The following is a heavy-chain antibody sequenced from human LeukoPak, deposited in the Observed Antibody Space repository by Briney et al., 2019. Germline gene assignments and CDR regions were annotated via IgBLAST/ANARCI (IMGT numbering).Heavy chain of an antibody. CDR3: ARLYCSSTSCYTGGDY. D-gene: IGHD2-2*02. CDR1: GYTFTSYY. J-gene: IGHJ4*02. V-gene: IGHV1-46*01. CDR2: INPSGGST. Sequence: ASVKVSCKASGYTFTSYYMHWVRQAPGQGLEWMGIINPSGGSTSYAQKFQGRVTMTRDTSISTAYMELSRLRSDDTAVYYCARLYCSSTSCYTGGDYWGQGTLVTVSS.